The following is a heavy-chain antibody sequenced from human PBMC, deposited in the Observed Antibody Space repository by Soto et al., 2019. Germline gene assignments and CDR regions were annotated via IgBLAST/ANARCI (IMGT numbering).Heavy chain of an antibody. V-gene: IGHV1-58*02. Sequence: SVKVSCKASGFTFISSAMQWVRQARGQRLEWIGWIVVGSGNTNYAQKFQERVTITKDMSTSTAYMELSSLRSEDTAVYYCAAVPPYYYDSSGYQYYFAYGGQGTLFTV. D-gene: IGHD3-22*01. CDR2: IVVGSGNT. CDR3: AAVPPYYYDSSGYQYYFAY. J-gene: IGHJ4*02. CDR1: GFTFISSA.